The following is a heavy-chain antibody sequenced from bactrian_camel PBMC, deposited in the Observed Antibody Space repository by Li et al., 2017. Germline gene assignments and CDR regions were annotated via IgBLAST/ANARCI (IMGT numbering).Heavy chain of an antibody. V-gene: IGHV3S53*01. CDR2: IDSDGST. Sequence: HVQLVESGGGSVQAGGSLRLSCAQSGYSYSTKRRYCMGWFRQAPGQEREGVAAIDSDGSTSYADSVKGRFTISNDNAKNTLYLQMNSLKPEDTAMYYGAADLIPRSWCVVTATGDYPDFGYWGQGTQVTVS. D-gene: IGHD2*01. CDR3: AADLIPRSWCVVTATGDYPDFGY. CDR1: GYSYSTKRRYC. J-gene: IGHJ6*01.